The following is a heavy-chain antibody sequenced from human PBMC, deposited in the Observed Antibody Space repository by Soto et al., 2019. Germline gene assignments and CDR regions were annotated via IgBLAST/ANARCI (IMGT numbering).Heavy chain of an antibody. D-gene: IGHD1-1*01. CDR1: GFTFSSYA. CDR3: AKMGGNEDYYYYGMDV. Sequence: GGSLRLSCAASGFTFSSYAMSWVRQAPGKGLEWVSAISGSGGSTYYADSGKGRFTISRDNSKNTLYLQMNSLRAEDTAVYYCAKMGGNEDYYYYGMDVWRQGTTVTVSS. CDR2: ISGSGGST. J-gene: IGHJ6*02. V-gene: IGHV3-23*01.